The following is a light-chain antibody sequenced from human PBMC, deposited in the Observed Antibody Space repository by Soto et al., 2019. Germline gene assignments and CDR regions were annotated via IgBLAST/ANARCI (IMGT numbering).Light chain of an antibody. Sequence: EIVMTQSPATLTVSPGERATLSCRASQRVASNLAWYQQKPGQAPRLLIYGASTRATGVPSGFSGSGSGTDFTLTISSLQPEDFATYYCQQSFTTPLTFGGGTKVDIK. V-gene: IGKV3-15*01. J-gene: IGKJ4*01. CDR2: GAS. CDR1: QRVASN. CDR3: QQSFTTPLT.